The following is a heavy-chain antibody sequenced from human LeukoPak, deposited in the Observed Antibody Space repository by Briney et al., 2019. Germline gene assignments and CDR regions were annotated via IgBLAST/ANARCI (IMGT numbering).Heavy chain of an antibody. V-gene: IGHV4-34*01. Sequence: SETLSLTCAVYGGSFSGYYWSWIRQPPGKGLEWIGEINHSGSNNYNPSLKSRVTISVDTSKNQFSLKLSSVPAAGTAVYYCARCQSDDYGDPRGYFDLWGRGTLVTVSS. CDR1: GGSFSGYY. CDR2: INHSGSN. D-gene: IGHD4-17*01. J-gene: IGHJ2*01. CDR3: ARCQSDDYGDPRGYFDL.